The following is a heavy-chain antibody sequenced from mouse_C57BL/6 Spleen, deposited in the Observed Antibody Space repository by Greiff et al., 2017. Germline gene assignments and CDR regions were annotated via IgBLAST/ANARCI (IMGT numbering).Heavy chain of an antibody. Sequence: QVQLKQPGTELVKPGASVKLSCKASGYTFTSYWMHWVKQRPGQGLEWIGNINPSNGGTNYNEKFKSKATLTVDKSSSTAYMQLSSLTSEDSAVYYCARDGGWLLPAWFAYWGQGTLVTVSA. V-gene: IGHV1-53*01. J-gene: IGHJ3*01. CDR3: ARDGGWLLPAWFAY. D-gene: IGHD2-3*01. CDR2: INPSNGGT. CDR1: GYTFTSYW.